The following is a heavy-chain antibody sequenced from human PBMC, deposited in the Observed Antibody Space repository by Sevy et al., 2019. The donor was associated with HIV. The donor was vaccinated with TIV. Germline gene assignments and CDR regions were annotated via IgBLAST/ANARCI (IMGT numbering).Heavy chain of an antibody. CDR2: IIPIFGTA. CDR1: GGTFSSYA. J-gene: IGHJ3*02. CDR3: AGKGFGDYYDSSGYYDAFDI. V-gene: IGHV1-69*13. Sequence: ASVKVSCKASGGTFSSYAISWVRQAPGQGLEWMGGIIPIFGTANYAQKFQGRVTITAHESTSTAYMGLSSLRSEDTAVYYCAGKGFGDYYDSSGYYDAFDIWGQGTMVTVSS. D-gene: IGHD3-22*01.